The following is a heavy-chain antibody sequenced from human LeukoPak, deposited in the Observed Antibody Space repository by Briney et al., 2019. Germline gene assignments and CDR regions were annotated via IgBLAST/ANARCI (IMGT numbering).Heavy chain of an antibody. Sequence: SETLSLTCAVSGDSISSSNWWSWVRQPPGKGLEWIGEIYHGGNTNYNPPLKSRVTISVDTSKNQFSLKLKSVTAADTAVYYCARGGYYGSGNDFRFDPWGQGTLVTVSS. J-gene: IGHJ5*02. CDR2: IYHGGNT. CDR3: ARGGYYGSGNDFRFDP. V-gene: IGHV4-4*02. CDR1: GDSISSSNW. D-gene: IGHD3-10*01.